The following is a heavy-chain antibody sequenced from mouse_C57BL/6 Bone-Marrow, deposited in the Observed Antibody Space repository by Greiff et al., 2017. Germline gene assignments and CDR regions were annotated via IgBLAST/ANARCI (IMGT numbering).Heavy chain of an antibody. J-gene: IGHJ4*01. CDR1: GFTFSDFY. CDR3: ARDANYSWAMDY. D-gene: IGHD1-1*02. Sequence: EVQLMESGGGLVQSGRSLRLSCATSGFTFSDFYMEWVRQAPGKGLEWIAASRNKANDYTTEYSASVKGRFIVSRDTSQSILYLQMNALRAEDTASYYCARDANYSWAMDYWGQGTSVTVSS. CDR2: SRNKANDYTT. V-gene: IGHV7-1*01.